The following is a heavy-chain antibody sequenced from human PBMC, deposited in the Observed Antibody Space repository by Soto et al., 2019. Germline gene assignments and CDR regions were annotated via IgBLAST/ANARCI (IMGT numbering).Heavy chain of an antibody. J-gene: IGHJ4*02. CDR3: AKVWDYYDSSGYAKFDY. Sequence: GGSLRLSCAASGFTFSSYAMSWVRQAPGKGLEWVSAISGSGGSTYYADSVKGRFTISRDNSKNTLYLQMNSLRAEDTAVYYCAKVWDYYDSSGYAKFDYWGQGTLVTVSS. V-gene: IGHV3-23*01. CDR2: ISGSGGST. CDR1: GFTFSSYA. D-gene: IGHD3-22*01.